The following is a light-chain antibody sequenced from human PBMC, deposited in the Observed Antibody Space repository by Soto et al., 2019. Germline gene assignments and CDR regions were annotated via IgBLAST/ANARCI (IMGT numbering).Light chain of an antibody. CDR2: EGS. V-gene: IGLV2-23*01. CDR3: CSSAPGRNVV. J-gene: IGLJ1*01. Sequence: HPASVSWSPCRLITISCTGSSSAVGSYRLVSWYQCHPGKVPKLIIYEGSKRPSGVSNRFSGSEPGNTASLTISGLQAEEEADYFCCSSAPGRNVVLGTGTKVTAL. CDR1: SSAVGSYRL.